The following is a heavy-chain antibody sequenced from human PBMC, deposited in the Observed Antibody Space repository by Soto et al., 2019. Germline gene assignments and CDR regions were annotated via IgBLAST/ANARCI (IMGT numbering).Heavy chain of an antibody. Sequence: SVKVSGKASGFTFTSSAVQWVRQARGQRLGWIGWIVVGSGSTIYAQKFQERVTITRDMSASTAYMQLSSLRSEDTAVYYCAAADRTVLTSYYFGLDVWGQGTTVTVS. CDR3: AAADRTVLTSYYFGLDV. J-gene: IGHJ6*02. CDR2: IVVGSGST. V-gene: IGHV1-58*01. CDR1: GFTFTSSA. D-gene: IGHD4-17*01.